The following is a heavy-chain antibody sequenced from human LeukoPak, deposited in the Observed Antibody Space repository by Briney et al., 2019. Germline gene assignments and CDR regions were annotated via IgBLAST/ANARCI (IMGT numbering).Heavy chain of an antibody. CDR1: GGSVSSDSYY. J-gene: IGHJ6*02. CDR3: AREHQSMDV. Sequence: SETLSLTCTVSGGSVSSDSYYWSWVRQPPGKGLDWIGYIYYRGSTKYNPSLKSRVTISVETSKNQFSLKLSSVTAADTAVYYCAREHQSMDVWGQGTTVTVS. CDR2: IYYRGST. D-gene: IGHD2-2*01. V-gene: IGHV4-61*01.